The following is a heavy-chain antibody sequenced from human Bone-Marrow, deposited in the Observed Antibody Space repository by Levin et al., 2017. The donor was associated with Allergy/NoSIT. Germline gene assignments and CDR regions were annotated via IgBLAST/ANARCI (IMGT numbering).Heavy chain of an antibody. CDR1: GDSITSGVYY. CDR3: ARPPRGIAVAGFDY. V-gene: IGHV4-39*01. Sequence: GSLRLSCTVSGDSITSGVYYWGWIRQPPGKGLEWIGSVFHSGSTYYNPSLKSRVTISVDTSKNQFSLKLSSVTAADTAVYFCARPPRGIAVAGFDYWGQGTLVTVSS. J-gene: IGHJ4*01. D-gene: IGHD6-19*01. CDR2: VFHSGST.